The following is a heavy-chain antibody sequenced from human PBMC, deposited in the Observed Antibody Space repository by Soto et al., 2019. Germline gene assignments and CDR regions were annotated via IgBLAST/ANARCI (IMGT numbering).Heavy chain of an antibody. CDR2: INHSGST. CDR3: ARERPEAILLMVYAIRPDDAFDI. J-gene: IGHJ3*02. CDR1: GGSFSGYY. V-gene: IGHV4-34*01. D-gene: IGHD2-8*01. Sequence: PSETLSLTCAVYGGSFSGYYWSWIRQPPGKGLEWIGEINHSGSTNYNPSLKSRVTISVDTSKNQFSLKLSSVTAADTAVYYCARERPEAILLMVYAIRPDDAFDIWGQGTMVTVSS.